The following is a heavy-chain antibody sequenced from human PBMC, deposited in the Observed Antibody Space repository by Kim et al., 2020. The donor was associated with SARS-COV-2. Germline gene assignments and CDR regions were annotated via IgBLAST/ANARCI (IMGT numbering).Heavy chain of an antibody. CDR3: AKDHPSSGWPAFDS. J-gene: IGHJ4*01. Sequence: GGSLRLSCAASGFTFSSRAMSWVRQAPGKGPELVASVNNGGTAYYADSVKGRFTVSRDITRDTLYLQMNSLRAEDTALYFCAKDHPSSGWPAFDSWGHGT. CDR1: GFTFSSRA. CDR2: VNNGGTA. V-gene: IGHV3-23*01. D-gene: IGHD6-19*01.